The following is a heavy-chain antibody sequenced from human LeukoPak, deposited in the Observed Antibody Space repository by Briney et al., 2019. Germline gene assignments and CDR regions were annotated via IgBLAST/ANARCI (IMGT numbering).Heavy chain of an antibody. CDR1: GFTFSSYS. J-gene: IGHJ4*02. D-gene: IGHD3-22*01. Sequence: GGSLRLSCAASGFTFSSYSMNWVRQAPGKGLEWVSSISSSSSYIYYADSVKGRFTISRDNAKNSLYLQMNSLRAEDTAVYYCARDRPGYYDSNWGQGTLVTVSP. V-gene: IGHV3-21*01. CDR3: ARDRPGYYDSN. CDR2: ISSSSSYI.